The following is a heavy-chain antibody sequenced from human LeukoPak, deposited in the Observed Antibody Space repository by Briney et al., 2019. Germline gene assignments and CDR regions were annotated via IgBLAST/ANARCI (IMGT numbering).Heavy chain of an antibody. CDR1: GYSFTSYW. V-gene: IGHV5-51*01. J-gene: IGHJ5*02. CDR3: ARGMITFGGVTWFDP. Sequence: GESLKISCKGSGYSFTSYWIGWVRQMPGKGLEWMGIIYPGDSDTRYSPSFQGQVTISADKSISTAYLQWSSLKASDTAMYYCARGMITFGGVTWFDPWGQGTLVTVSS. CDR2: IYPGDSDT. D-gene: IGHD3-16*01.